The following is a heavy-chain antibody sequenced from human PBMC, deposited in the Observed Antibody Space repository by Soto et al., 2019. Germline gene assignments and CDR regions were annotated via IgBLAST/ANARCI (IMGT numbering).Heavy chain of an antibody. Sequence: GGSLRLSCAASGFTFRNAWMSWVRQAPGKGLEWVGRIKSKTDGGTTDYAAPVKGRFTISRDDSKNTLYLQMNSLKTEDTAVYYCTTSIAARLIAYWGQGTLVTVSS. CDR1: GFTFRNAW. V-gene: IGHV3-15*01. CDR2: IKSKTDGGTT. D-gene: IGHD6-6*01. J-gene: IGHJ4*02. CDR3: TTSIAARLIAY.